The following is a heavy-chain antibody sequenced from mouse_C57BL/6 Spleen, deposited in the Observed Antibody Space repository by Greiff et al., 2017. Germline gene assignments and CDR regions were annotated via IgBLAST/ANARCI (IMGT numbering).Heavy chain of an antibody. Sequence: DVKLVESGGGLVQPGGSLKLSCAASGFTFSDYYMYWVRQTPEKRLEWVAYISNGGGSTYYPDTVKGRFTISRDNAKNTLYLQMSRLKSEDTAMYYCARSDYSNYEAMDYWGQGTSVTVSS. CDR1: GFTFSDYY. J-gene: IGHJ4*01. D-gene: IGHD2-5*01. V-gene: IGHV5-12*01. CDR2: ISNGGGST. CDR3: ARSDYSNYEAMDY.